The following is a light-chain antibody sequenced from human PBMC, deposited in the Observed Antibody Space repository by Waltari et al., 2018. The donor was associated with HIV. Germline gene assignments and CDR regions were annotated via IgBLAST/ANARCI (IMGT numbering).Light chain of an antibody. CDR1: YIGTKS. Sequence: YEVTQARSVSVTLGQTAKITCGGNYIGTKSVHWYQQRPGQAPTLVILADSGRPSGVPDRFSGSSSGNLANLSINRVQSGDEADYYCQVWDSGAVIFGGGTKLTV. J-gene: IGLJ2*01. V-gene: IGLV3-9*01. CDR2: ADS. CDR3: QVWDSGAVI.